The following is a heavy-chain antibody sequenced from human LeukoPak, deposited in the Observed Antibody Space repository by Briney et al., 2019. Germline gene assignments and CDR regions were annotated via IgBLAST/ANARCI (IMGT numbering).Heavy chain of an antibody. CDR2: IYTSGST. Sequence: PSETLSLTCTVSGGSISSYYWSWIRQPAGKGLEWIGRIYTSGSTNYNPSLKSPVTISADMSKNYFSLRLSSVTAADTATYYCARHRRYYGSGSYYSDFDSWGQGILVTVSS. J-gene: IGHJ4*02. V-gene: IGHV4-4*07. D-gene: IGHD3-10*01. CDR1: GGSISSYY. CDR3: ARHRRYYGSGSYYSDFDS.